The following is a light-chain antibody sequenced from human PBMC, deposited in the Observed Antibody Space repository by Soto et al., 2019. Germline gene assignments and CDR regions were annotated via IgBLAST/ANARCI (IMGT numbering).Light chain of an antibody. CDR2: EVS. V-gene: IGLV2-14*01. CDR1: SSDVGGYNY. CDR3: SSYTSSSTPDV. Sequence: QSALTQPASVSGSPGQLITISCTGTSSDVGGYNYVSWYQQHPGKAPKLMIYEVSNRPSGVSNRFSGSKSGNTASLTISGLQAEDEADYYCSSYTSSSTPDVFGNGTKVTVL. J-gene: IGLJ1*01.